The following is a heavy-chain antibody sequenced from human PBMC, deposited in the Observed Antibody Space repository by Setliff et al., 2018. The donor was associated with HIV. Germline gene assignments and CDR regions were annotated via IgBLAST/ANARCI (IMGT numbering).Heavy chain of an antibody. V-gene: IGHV4-61*09. CDR2: IYASGST. CDR1: GGSINSGSYY. CDR3: AR. Sequence: SETLSLTCTVSGGSINSGSYYWNWIRQPAGKGLEWIGHIYASGSTNYNPSLKSRVTMSVDTSKNQFSLKPNSLIAADTAVYFCARGGPGTLVTVSS. J-gene: IGHJ4*02.